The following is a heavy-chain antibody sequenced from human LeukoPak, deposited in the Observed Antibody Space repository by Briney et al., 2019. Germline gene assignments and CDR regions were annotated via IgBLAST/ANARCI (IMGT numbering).Heavy chain of an antibody. D-gene: IGHD3-9*01. V-gene: IGHV3-7*01. CDR2: IKQDGSGK. CDR1: GFTFSSYW. CDR3: ARDLAYDILTGYFNWFDP. Sequence: GGSLRLSCAASGFTFSSYWMSWVRQAPGKGLEWVANIKQDGSGKYYVDSVKGRFTISRDNAKNSLYLQMNSLRAEDTAVYYCARDLAYDILTGYFNWFDPWGQGTLVTVSS. J-gene: IGHJ5*02.